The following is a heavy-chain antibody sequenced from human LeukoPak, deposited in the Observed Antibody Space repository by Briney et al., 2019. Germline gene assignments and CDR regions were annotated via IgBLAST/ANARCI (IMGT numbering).Heavy chain of an antibody. CDR3: AKDSGSGNYNYYYMDV. D-gene: IGHD3-10*01. V-gene: IGHV3-9*01. J-gene: IGHJ6*03. CDR1: GFSFDDYA. Sequence: GGSLRLSCAASGFSFDDYAMHWVRQAPGKGLEWVSGISWNSGSIGYADSVKGRFTISRDNAKNSLYLQMNSLRAEDTALYYCAKDSGSGNYNYYYMDVWSKGTTVTVSS. CDR2: ISWNSGSI.